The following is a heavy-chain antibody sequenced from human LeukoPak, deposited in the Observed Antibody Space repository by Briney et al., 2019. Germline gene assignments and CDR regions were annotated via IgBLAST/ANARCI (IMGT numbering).Heavy chain of an antibody. CDR3: ARRKYYYGGGSFSYGSAP. CDR2: IYYSGST. Sequence: PSETLSLTCTVSGGSISSYYWSWIRQPPGKGLEWIGYIYYSGSTNYNPSLKSRVTIPVDTSKNQFSLKLSSVTAADTAVYYCARRKYYYGGGSFSYGSAPGAQEPLVPVSS. D-gene: IGHD3-10*01. J-gene: IGHJ5*02. V-gene: IGHV4-59*08. CDR1: GGSISSYY.